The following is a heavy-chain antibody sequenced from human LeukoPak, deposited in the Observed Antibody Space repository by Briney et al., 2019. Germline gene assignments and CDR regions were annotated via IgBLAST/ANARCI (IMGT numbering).Heavy chain of an antibody. D-gene: IGHD3-22*01. J-gene: IGHJ3*02. CDR1: GGSISSYY. V-gene: IGHV4-59*12. Sequence: PSETLSLTCTVSGGSISSYYWSWIRQPPGKGLEWIGYIYYSGSTNYNPSLKSRVTISVDRSKNQFSLKLSSVTAADTAVYYCARGGGSSGYFDAFDIWGQGTTVTVSS. CDR2: IYYSGST. CDR3: ARGGGSSGYFDAFDI.